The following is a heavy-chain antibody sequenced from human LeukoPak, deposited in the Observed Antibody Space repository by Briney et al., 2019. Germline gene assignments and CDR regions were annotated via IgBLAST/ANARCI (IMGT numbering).Heavy chain of an antibody. CDR3: AKSFLLWFGEEDY. D-gene: IGHD3-10*01. CDR1: GFTFSSYA. Sequence: HSGGSLRLSCAASGFTFSSYAMSWVRQAPGKGLEWVSAISGSGGSTYYADSVKGRFTISRDNSKNTLYLQMNSLRAEDTAVYYCAKSFLLWFGEEDYWGQGTLVTVSS. CDR2: ISGSGGST. J-gene: IGHJ4*02. V-gene: IGHV3-23*01.